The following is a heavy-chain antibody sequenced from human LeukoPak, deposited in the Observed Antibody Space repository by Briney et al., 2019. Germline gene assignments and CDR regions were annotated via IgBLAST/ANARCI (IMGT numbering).Heavy chain of an antibody. D-gene: IGHD3-22*01. CDR2: IIPIFGTA. Sequence: ASVQVSCKASGGTFSSYAISWVRQASGQGLEWMGGIIPIFGTANYAQKFQGRVTITADKSTSTAYMELSSLRSEDTAVYYCARVLGRYDSSGYYSYWGQGTLVSVSS. CDR3: ARVLGRYDSSGYYSY. V-gene: IGHV1-69*06. J-gene: IGHJ4*02. CDR1: GGTFSSYA.